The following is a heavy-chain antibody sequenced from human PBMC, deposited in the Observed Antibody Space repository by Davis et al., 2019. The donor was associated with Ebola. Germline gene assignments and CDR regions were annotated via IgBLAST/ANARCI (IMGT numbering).Heavy chain of an antibody. CDR2: INHSGST. Sequence: SETLSLTCAVYGVSSSAYYWSWIRQPPGKGLEWIGEINHSGSTNYNPSLKSRVTISVDTSKNQLSLKLSSVTAADTAVYYCARALVIVVVTTLYYYYGMDVWGQGTTVTVSS. CDR3: ARALVIVVVTTLYYYYGMDV. J-gene: IGHJ6*02. CDR1: GVSSSAYY. D-gene: IGHD3-22*01. V-gene: IGHV4-34*01.